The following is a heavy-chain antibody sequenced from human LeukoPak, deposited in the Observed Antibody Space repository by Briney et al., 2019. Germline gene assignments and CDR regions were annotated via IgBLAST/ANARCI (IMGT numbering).Heavy chain of an antibody. CDR2: INSNSGGT. D-gene: IGHD5-24*01. J-gene: IGHJ4*02. V-gene: IGHV1-2*02. CDR3: AISVEMAAMPSYDY. Sequence: ASVKVSCKASGYTFTTYHMHWVRQAPGQGLEWMGRINSNSGGTNYAQKFQGRVTKTRDTSIRTAYMELSRLTSDDTAVYYCAISVEMAAMPSYDYWGQGTLVTVSS. CDR1: GYTFTTYH.